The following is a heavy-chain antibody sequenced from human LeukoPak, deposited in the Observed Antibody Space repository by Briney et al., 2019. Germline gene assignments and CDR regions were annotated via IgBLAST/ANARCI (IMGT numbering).Heavy chain of an antibody. V-gene: IGHV1-69*01. CDR3: AANYDFWSGSGYNWFDP. CDR1: GFTFSSYA. J-gene: IGHJ5*02. CDR2: IIPIFGTA. D-gene: IGHD3-3*01. Sequence: GGSLRLSCAASGFTFSSYAISWVRQAPGQGLEWMGGIIPIFGTANYAQKFQGRVTITADESTSTAYMELSSLRSEDTAVYYCAANYDFWSGSGYNWFDPWGQGTLVTVSS.